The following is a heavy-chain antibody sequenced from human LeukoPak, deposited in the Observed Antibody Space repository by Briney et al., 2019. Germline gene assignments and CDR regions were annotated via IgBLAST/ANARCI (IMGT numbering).Heavy chain of an antibody. CDR3: ASLALASRLFFDY. V-gene: IGHV1-69*01. J-gene: IGHJ4*02. CDR2: IIPMFGTG. Sequence: SVTVSCKASGGTFSSHAISWVRQAPGQGLEWMGGIIPMFGTGNSAQKFQGRVTITADESTNIAYMKLSSLRSEDTAVYYCASLALASRLFFDYWGQGTLVTVSS. D-gene: IGHD5-12*01. CDR1: GGTFSSHA.